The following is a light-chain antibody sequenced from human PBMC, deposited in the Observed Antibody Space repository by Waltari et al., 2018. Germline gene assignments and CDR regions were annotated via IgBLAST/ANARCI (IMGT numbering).Light chain of an antibody. CDR3: QQYGGSPMCT. CDR2: AAS. CDR1: QSVDSTH. V-gene: IGKV3-20*01. Sequence: EVVLTQSPGTLSLSPGERATLSCRASQSVDSTHLAWYQQKPGQDPRLLIYAASTRNISIPDRFSGSGSETDFILTISRLWPEDFAVYYYQQYGGSPMCTFGHGTHLEIK. J-gene: IGKJ2*02.